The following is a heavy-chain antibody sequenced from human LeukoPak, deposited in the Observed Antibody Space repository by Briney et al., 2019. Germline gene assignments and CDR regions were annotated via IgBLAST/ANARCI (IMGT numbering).Heavy chain of an antibody. D-gene: IGHD3-10*01. J-gene: IGHJ3*01. V-gene: IGHV1-18*01. Sequence: ASVKVSCKSSGYTFTNYGITWVRQAPGQGLGWMAWISAYNGNTNYAQKIQGRVTMTRDTSTTTAYMELRSLRSDDTAFYYCARSSRPFGELYDAFDFWGQGTMVTVSS. CDR2: ISAYNGNT. CDR3: ARSSRPFGELYDAFDF. CDR1: GYTFTNYG.